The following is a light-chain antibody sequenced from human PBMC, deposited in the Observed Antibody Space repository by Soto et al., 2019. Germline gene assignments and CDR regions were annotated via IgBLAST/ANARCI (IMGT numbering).Light chain of an antibody. CDR1: QGISSY. V-gene: IGKV1-8*01. J-gene: IGKJ1*01. Sequence: AIQMTQSPSSLSASTGDRVTITCRACQGISSYLAWYQQKPGKAPKLLIYAASTLQSGVPSRFSGSGSGTDFTLTISCLQSEDFATYYCQQYYSYPRTFGQGTKVDIK. CDR3: QQYYSYPRT. CDR2: AAS.